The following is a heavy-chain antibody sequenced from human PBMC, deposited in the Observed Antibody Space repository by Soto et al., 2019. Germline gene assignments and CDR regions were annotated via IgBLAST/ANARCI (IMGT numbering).Heavy chain of an antibody. V-gene: IGHV3-48*01. CDR2: ISSSSSTI. CDR3: ERDGGDLTTGSMDV. J-gene: IGHJ6*04. Sequence: VSKKPGKGLEWVSYISSSSSTIYYADSVKGRFTISRDNAKNSLYLQMSSLRAEDTAVYYCERDGGDLTTGSMDVWGKGTTVTVSS. D-gene: IGHD4-4*01.